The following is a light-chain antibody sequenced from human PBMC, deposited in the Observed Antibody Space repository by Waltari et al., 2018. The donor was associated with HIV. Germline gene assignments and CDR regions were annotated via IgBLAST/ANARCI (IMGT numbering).Light chain of an antibody. J-gene: IGKJ3*01. CDR1: QSVSSY. CDR3: QHRSNWPPLFT. V-gene: IGKV3-11*01. Sequence: DMVLTQSPATLSLSQGERAPPYCRASQSVSSYLAWYQQKAGQAPRLLIYDASDRATGIPARFSGSGSGTDFTLTISSLEPEDFAVYYCQHRSNWPPLFTFGPGTKVDIK. CDR2: DAS.